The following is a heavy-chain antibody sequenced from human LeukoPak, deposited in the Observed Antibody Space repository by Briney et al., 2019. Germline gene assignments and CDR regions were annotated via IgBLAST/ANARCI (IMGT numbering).Heavy chain of an antibody. D-gene: IGHD3-10*01. J-gene: IGHJ4*02. CDR1: GFTFSSYA. CDR3: TSWADSGNYYRGDDY. V-gene: IGHV3-23*01. Sequence: PGGSLRLSCAASGFTFSSYAMSWVRQAPGKGLEWVSAISGSGGSTYYADSVKGRFTISRDNSKNTAYLQMNSLKTEDTAVYHCTSWADSGNYYRGDDYWGQGTLVTVSS. CDR2: ISGSGGST.